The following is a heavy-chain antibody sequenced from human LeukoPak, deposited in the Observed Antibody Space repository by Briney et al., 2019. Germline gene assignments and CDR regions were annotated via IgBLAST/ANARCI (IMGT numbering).Heavy chain of an antibody. CDR3: ARDYCSSTSCYLVN. Sequence: PGGSLRLSCAASGFTFSSYSMNWVRQAPGKGLEWVSSISSSSSYIYYADSVKGRFTISRDNAKNSLYLQMHSLRAEDTAVYYCARDYCSSTSCYLVNWGQGTLVTVSS. V-gene: IGHV3-21*01. CDR2: ISSSSSYI. J-gene: IGHJ4*02. D-gene: IGHD2-2*01. CDR1: GFTFSSYS.